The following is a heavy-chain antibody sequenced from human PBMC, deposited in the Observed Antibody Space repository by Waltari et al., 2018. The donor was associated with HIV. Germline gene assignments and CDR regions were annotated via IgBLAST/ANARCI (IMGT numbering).Heavy chain of an antibody. D-gene: IGHD1-26*01. CDR1: GYNFTGYY. V-gene: IGHV1-2*02. CDR2: INPNRGNT. CDR3: ARDGVGDAAFDY. Sequence: QVQLLQSGPEVRKPGASVKVSCRASGYNFTGYYMHWVRQAPGQGLEWVGWINPNRGNTHFAQKFKGRVTLTRVTSIRTAYLEMRRLKSDDTAIYYCARDGVGDAAFDYWGQGTLVTVS. J-gene: IGHJ4*02.